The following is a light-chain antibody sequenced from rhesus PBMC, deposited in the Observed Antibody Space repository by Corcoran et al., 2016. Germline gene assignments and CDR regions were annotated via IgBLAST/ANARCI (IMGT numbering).Light chain of an antibody. CDR1: QDISSW. J-gene: IGKJ1*01. Sequence: DIQMTQSPSSLSASVGDKVTITCRASQDISSWLAWYQQKPGKAPKLLIYKTSNLQSGVPSRFSGNGSWTDFTLTLSSLQPEDFATFYCLQYNSSPWTFGQGTKVEIK. V-gene: IGKV1-22*01. CDR2: KTS. CDR3: LQYNSSPWT.